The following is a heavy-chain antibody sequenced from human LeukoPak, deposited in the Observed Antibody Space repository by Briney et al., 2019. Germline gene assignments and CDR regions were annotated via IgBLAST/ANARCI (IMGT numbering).Heavy chain of an antibody. CDR2: VSSDSHFI. CDR1: GFTFSTYS. D-gene: IGHD6-19*01. CDR3: AKEGGSGFDY. V-gene: IGHV3-21*04. Sequence: PGGSLRLSCAGTGFTFSTYSMNWVRQTPDKGLEWVSSVSSDSHFIFYADSVEGRFTISRDNAKNSLYLQMNSLRAEDTALYYCAKEGGSGFDYWGQGTLVTVSS. J-gene: IGHJ4*02.